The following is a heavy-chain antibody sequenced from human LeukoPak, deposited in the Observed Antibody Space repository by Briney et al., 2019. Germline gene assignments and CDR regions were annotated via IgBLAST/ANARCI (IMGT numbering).Heavy chain of an antibody. CDR2: IYTSGST. V-gene: IGHV4-4*07. D-gene: IGHD3-10*01. CDR1: GSSISSYF. J-gene: IGHJ6*03. Sequence: SETLSLTCTVSGSSISSYFWNWIRQPPGKGLEWIWRIYTSGSTNYNPSLKSRVTMSVDTFKNQFCLELSSVAAADTGVYFWAASRSGGHYYYMDVGGKGTTVTVSS. CDR3: AASRSGGHYYYMDV.